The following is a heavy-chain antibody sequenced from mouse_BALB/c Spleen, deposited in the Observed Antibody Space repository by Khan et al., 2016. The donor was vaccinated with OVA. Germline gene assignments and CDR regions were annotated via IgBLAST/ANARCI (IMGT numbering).Heavy chain of an antibody. D-gene: IGHD2-12*01. CDR2: INTFTGEP. Sequence: QIQLVQSGPEMKKPGETVKISCKASGYTFTNYGMNWVKQSPGKALKWVGWINTFTGEPTYADDFKGRFAFSLETSASTASLQINNLKNEDTATYFCARPPYFSYSLDHWGQETSVTVSS. CDR1: GYTFTNYG. J-gene: IGHJ4*01. CDR3: ARPPYFSYSLDH. V-gene: IGHV9-3-1*01.